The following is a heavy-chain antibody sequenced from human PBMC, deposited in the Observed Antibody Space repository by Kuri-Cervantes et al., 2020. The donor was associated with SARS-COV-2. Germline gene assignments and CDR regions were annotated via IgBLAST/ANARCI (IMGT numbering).Heavy chain of an antibody. CDR2: INPNSGGT. CDR1: GYTFTGYY. D-gene: IGHD3-10*01. V-gene: IGHV1-2*04. J-gene: IGHJ6*02. Sequence: ASVKVSCKASGYTFTGYYMHWVRQAPGQGLEWMGWINPNSGGTNYAQKFQGWVTMTRDTSISTAYMGLSRLRPDDTAVYYCARGMVRGLIQYYYYGMDVWGQGTTVTVS. CDR3: ARGMVRGLIQYYYYGMDV.